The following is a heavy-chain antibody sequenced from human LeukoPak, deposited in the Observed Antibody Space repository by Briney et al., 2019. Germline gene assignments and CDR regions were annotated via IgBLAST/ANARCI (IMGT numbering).Heavy chain of an antibody. V-gene: IGHV1-69*05. CDR1: GGTFSSHA. J-gene: IGHJ6*03. D-gene: IGHD5-12*01. CDR3: ARTVANYYYYYMDV. Sequence: SVKVSCKASGGTFSSHAISWVRQAPGQGLEWMGGIIPIFGTANYAQKFQGRVTITTDESTSTAYMELSSLRSEDTAVYYCARTVANYYYYYMDVWGKGTTVTVSS. CDR2: IIPIFGTA.